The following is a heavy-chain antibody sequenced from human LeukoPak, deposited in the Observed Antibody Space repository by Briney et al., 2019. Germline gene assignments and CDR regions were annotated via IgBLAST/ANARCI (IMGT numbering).Heavy chain of an antibody. CDR3: ARLFGELLLPSDHFYYMDV. Sequence: GASVKVSCKASGYTFTASGLCWVRQAPGQGLEWMGWINPYNDITDYAQTFKGRVTMTTDTSTSTAYMELRSLRSDDTAVYCARLFGELLLPSDHFYYMDVWGKGTAVTVSS. J-gene: IGHJ6*03. D-gene: IGHD3-10*02. CDR1: GYTFTASG. V-gene: IGHV1-18*01. CDR2: INPYNDIT.